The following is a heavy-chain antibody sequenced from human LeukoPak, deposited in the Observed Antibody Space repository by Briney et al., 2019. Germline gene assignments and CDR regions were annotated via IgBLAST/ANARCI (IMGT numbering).Heavy chain of an antibody. V-gene: IGHV3-15*01. Sequence: GGSLRLSCAASGFTFSNAWMNWVRQAPGKGLEWVGRVKSKTDGGTTDYAAPVEGRFTISRGDSKTTLYLQMNSLKTEDTAVYYCTSDPRIGRYFDYWGQGAPVTVSS. D-gene: IGHD1-26*01. J-gene: IGHJ4*02. CDR1: GFTFSNAW. CDR2: VKSKTDGGTT. CDR3: TSDPRIGRYFDY.